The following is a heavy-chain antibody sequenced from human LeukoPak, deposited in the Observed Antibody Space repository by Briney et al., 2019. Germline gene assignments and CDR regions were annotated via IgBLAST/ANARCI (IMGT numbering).Heavy chain of an antibody. V-gene: IGHV3-53*01. J-gene: IGHJ4*02. CDR3: ARDPYCSSTSCQFDY. D-gene: IGHD2-2*01. CDR2: IYSGGST. Sequence: SGGSLRLSCAASGFTVSSNYMSWVRQAPGKGLEWVSVIYSGGSTYYADSVKGRFTISRDNSKNTLYLQVNSLRAEDTAVYYCARDPYCSSTSCQFDYWGQGTLVTVSS. CDR1: GFTVSSNY.